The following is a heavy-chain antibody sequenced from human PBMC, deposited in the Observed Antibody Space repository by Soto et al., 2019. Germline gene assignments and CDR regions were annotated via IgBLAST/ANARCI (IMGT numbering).Heavy chain of an antibody. CDR1: GFTFSIYA. V-gene: IGHV3-23*01. D-gene: IGHD6-6*01. Sequence: EVQLLESGGGLVQPGGSLRLSCAASGFTFSIYAMSCVRQAPGKGLEWVSTTGLNGRTTYYADSVKGRFTVSRDNSKNTLDLQMSSLRAEDTAVYYCATVHSTSRSFDYWGQGTLVTVSS. CDR3: ATVHSTSRSFDY. J-gene: IGHJ4*02. CDR2: TGLNGRTT.